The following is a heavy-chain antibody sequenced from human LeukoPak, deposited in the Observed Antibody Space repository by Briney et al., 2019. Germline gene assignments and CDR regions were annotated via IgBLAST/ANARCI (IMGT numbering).Heavy chain of an antibody. Sequence: SETLSLTCTVSGGSISSYYWSWIRQPPGKGLEWIGYIYYSGSTNYNPSLKSRVTISVDTSKNQFSLKLSSVTAADTAVYYCARDQGGYNLFGYWGQGTLVTVSS. CDR3: ARDQGGYNLFGY. CDR1: GGSISSYY. J-gene: IGHJ4*02. V-gene: IGHV4-59*01. D-gene: IGHD5-24*01. CDR2: IYYSGST.